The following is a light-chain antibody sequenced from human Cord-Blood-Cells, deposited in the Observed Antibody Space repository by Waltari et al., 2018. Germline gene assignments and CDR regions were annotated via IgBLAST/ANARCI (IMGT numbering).Light chain of an antibody. Sequence: QSALTQPASVSGSPGQSITISCTGTSSDVGGYNYVSWYQQHPGKAPKLMIYEVSNQHSGVSNRFSGSKSGNTASLTISGLQAEDEADYYCSSYTSSSTSYVFGTGTKVTVL. CDR1: SSDVGGYNY. CDR2: EVS. J-gene: IGLJ1*01. CDR3: SSYTSSSTSYV. V-gene: IGLV2-14*01.